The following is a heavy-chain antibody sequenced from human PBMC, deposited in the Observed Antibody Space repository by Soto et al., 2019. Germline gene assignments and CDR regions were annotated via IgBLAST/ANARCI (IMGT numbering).Heavy chain of an antibody. V-gene: IGHV2-5*01. Sequence: SGPTLVNPTQTLTLTCTLSGFSFTTAGVAVGWIRQTPGGALEWLTLIYYNDDRRFSPSLKTRLTITGDTSKNQVVLSLTNVDPGDTATYFCAHSDGGYEIIYFDFWGQGIPVTVSS. J-gene: IGHJ4*02. CDR2: IYYNDDR. CDR1: GFSFTTAGVA. CDR3: AHSDGGYEIIYFDF. D-gene: IGHD5-12*01.